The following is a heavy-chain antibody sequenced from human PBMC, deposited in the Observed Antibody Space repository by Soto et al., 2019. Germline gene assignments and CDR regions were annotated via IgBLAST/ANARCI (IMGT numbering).Heavy chain of an antibody. CDR3: ARQKSPEGWFDP. V-gene: IGHV3-23*01. CDR1: AISFNTYG. J-gene: IGHJ5*02. Sequence: PVGSLRLSCAASAISFNTYGVTWVRQAPGKGLEWVSTVTVTGGSTYCADSVKGRFTISRDRSNYTVSLLLNSLRVEDTAIYYCARQKSPEGWFDPWGQGTLVTVSS. CDR2: VTVTGGST.